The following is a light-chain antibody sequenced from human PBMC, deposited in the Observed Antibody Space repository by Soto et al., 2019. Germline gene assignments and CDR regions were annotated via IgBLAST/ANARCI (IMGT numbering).Light chain of an antibody. V-gene: IGKV3-15*01. CDR2: GAS. J-gene: IGKJ5*01. CDR1: QSVSSN. CDR3: QQSSNWPPIT. Sequence: ERVMTQSPATLSVSPGERAALSCRASQSVSSNLAWYQQRPGQAPRLLVYGASTRAAGIPARFSRSGSGTEFTLTITSLQSEDFAVYYCQQSSNWPPITFGQGTRLEI.